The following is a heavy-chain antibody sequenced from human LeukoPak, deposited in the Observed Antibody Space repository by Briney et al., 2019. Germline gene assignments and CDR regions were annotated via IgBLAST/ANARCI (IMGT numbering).Heavy chain of an antibody. CDR1: GFTFSSYW. CDR3: ARDEDLGTYFDY. Sequence: PGGSLRLSCAASGFTFSSYWMHWVRQAPGKGLVWVSLIYTDGSSTTYADSVKGRFTISRDNAKNTLYLQMNSLRAEDTAVYYCARDEDLGTYFDYWGQGTLVTVSS. D-gene: IGHD7-27*01. J-gene: IGHJ4*02. V-gene: IGHV3-74*01. CDR2: IYTDGSST.